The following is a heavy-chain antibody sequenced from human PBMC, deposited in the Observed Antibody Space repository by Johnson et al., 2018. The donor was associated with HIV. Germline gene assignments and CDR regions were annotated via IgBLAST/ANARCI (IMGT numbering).Heavy chain of an antibody. CDR2: LSSGGDT. V-gene: IGHV3-66*01. Sequence: VQLVESGGGLVQPGGSLRLSCAASGLTVSGNYMTWVRQAPGKGPEWVSVLSSGGDTYYTDSVNGRFTISRDNSKNTLYLQMNSLRAEDTAVYYCARACRDGYTCDVFDIWGQGTMVTVSS. CDR1: GLTVSGNY. J-gene: IGHJ3*02. CDR3: ARACRDGYTCDVFDI. D-gene: IGHD5-24*01.